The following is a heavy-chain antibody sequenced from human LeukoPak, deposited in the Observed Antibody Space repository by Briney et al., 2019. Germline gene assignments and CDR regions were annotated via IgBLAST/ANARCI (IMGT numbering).Heavy chain of an antibody. CDR2: IIPIFGSA. J-gene: IGHJ5*02. D-gene: IGHD2-2*01. V-gene: IGHV1-69*01. Sequence: GSSVKVSCKASGGTFRRFAMSWVRQAPGRGLEWMGGIIPIFGSANYAQKFQGRVTSTADESTSTAYMELSNLRSEDTAVYYCARVVTPRYCTSTSCYSKGWFDPWGQGTLVTVSS. CDR3: ARVVTPRYCTSTSCYSKGWFDP. CDR1: GGTFRRFA.